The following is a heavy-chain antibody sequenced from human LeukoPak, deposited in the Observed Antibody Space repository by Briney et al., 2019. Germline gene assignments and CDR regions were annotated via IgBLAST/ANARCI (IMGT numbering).Heavy chain of an antibody. Sequence: ASVKVSCKASGYTFTRYAMNWVRQAPGHGLEWMGWINTNTGNPTYAQGSTARFVFSLDTSGSTAYLQISSLRAEDTAVYYCARELPSDYWGQGTLVTVSS. V-gene: IGHV7-4-1*02. CDR2: INTNTGNP. J-gene: IGHJ4*02. CDR3: ARELPSDY. CDR1: GYTFTRYA.